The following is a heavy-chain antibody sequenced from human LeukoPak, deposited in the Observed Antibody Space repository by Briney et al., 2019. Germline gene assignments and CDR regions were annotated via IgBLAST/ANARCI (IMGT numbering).Heavy chain of an antibody. CDR2: IRSKAYGGTT. J-gene: IGHJ4*02. V-gene: IGHV3-49*04. D-gene: IGHD1-26*01. Sequence: GGSLRLSCTASGFTFGDYAMSWVRQAPGKGLEWVGFIRSKAYGGTTEYAASVKGRFTISRDDSKSIAYLQMNSLKTEDTAVYYCTGERWELPYFDYWGQGTLVTVSS. CDR3: TGERWELPYFDY. CDR1: GFTFGDYA.